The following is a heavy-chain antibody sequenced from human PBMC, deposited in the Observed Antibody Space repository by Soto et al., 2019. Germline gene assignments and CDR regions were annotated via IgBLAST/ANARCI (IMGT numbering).Heavy chain of an antibody. V-gene: IGHV3-23*01. Sequence: GGSLRLSCAASGFTFSSYAMSWVRQAPGKGLEGGSASSGSGGSTYYADSVKGRFTISRDNSKNTLYLQMNSLRADDTAVYYCAKGVWPRQTPYDYWGQGTLVTVSS. CDR3: AKGVWPRQTPYDY. CDR2: SSGSGGST. CDR1: GFTFSSYA. D-gene: IGHD3-16*01. J-gene: IGHJ4*02.